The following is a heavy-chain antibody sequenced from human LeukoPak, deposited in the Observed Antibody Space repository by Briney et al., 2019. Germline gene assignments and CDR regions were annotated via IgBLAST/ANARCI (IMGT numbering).Heavy chain of an antibody. D-gene: IGHD6-13*01. J-gene: IGHJ4*02. CDR2: IYYSGST. CDR1: GGSISSYY. CDR3: ARARYSSSWSIDY. V-gene: IGHV4-59*01. Sequence: KPSETLSLTCTVSGGSISSYYWSWIRQPPGKGLEWIGYIYYSGSTNYNPSLKSRVTISVDTSKNQFSLKLSSVTAADTAVYYYARARYSSSWSIDYWGQGTLVTVSS.